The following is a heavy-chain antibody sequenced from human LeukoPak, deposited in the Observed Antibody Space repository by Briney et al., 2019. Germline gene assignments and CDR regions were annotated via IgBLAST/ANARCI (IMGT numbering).Heavy chain of an antibody. CDR3: ARQEYCSGGSCYTWLDP. Sequence: GESLKISCKGSGYIITNYWIAWVRQMPGKGLEWMGIIYPADSDIRYSPSFQGQVTISADKSISTAYLQWSSLKASDTAMYYCARQEYCSGGSCYTWLDPWGQGTLVTVSS. J-gene: IGHJ5*02. CDR1: GYIITNYW. V-gene: IGHV5-51*01. D-gene: IGHD2-15*01. CDR2: IYPADSDI.